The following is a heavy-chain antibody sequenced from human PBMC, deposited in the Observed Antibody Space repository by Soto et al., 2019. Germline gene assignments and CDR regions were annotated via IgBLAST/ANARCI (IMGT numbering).Heavy chain of an antibody. CDR1: GFTVSANY. D-gene: IGHD3-16*02. V-gene: IGHV3-53*01. J-gene: IGHJ6*02. Sequence: GGSLRLSCAAYGFTVSANYMNWVRQAPEKGLEWVSVIHSDGSTYYADSVKGRFTISRDNSKNTLYLQMNSLRAEDTAVYYCARDRRLRLGALSQYYYFYGMDVWGQGTTVTVSS. CDR3: ARDRRLRLGALSQYYYFYGMDV. CDR2: IHSDGST.